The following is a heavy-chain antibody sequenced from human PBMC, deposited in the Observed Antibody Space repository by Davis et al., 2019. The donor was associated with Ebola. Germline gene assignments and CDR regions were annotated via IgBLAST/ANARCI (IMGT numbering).Heavy chain of an antibody. V-gene: IGHV4-39*07. D-gene: IGHD6-13*01. CDR1: GGAISFGVQY. Sequence: PSETLSLTCTVSGGAISFGVQYWAWIRQPPGKGLEWIGEVSHGGTTNYNPSLKSRVTISIDTSKNQFSLKLNSVTAADTAVYYCARRLWFGSSSNWYFDLWGRGTLVIVSS. CDR2: VSHGGTT. CDR3: ARRLWFGSSSNWYFDL. J-gene: IGHJ2*01.